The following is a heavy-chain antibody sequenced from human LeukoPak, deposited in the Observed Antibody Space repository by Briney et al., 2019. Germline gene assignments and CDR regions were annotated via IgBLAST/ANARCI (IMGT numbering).Heavy chain of an antibody. CDR2: TYYRSKWYH. Sequence: SQTLSLTCAISGDSVSSNSAAWNWIRQSPSRGLEWLGRTYYRSKWYHDYAESVKSRIIINPDTSKNQFSLQLNSVTPEDTAVYYCAREDGKFYYDSSGYYPFDYWGPGTLVTVSS. CDR1: GDSVSSNSAA. CDR3: AREDGKFYYDSSGYYPFDY. D-gene: IGHD3-22*01. J-gene: IGHJ4*02. V-gene: IGHV6-1*01.